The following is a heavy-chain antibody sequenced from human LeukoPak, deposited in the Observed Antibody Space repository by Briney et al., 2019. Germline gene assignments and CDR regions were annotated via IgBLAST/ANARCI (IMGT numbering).Heavy chain of an antibody. Sequence: PGGSLRLSCVGSGFSFSSFAMSWVRQAPGKGLDWVSTISGGGSYTYFADSVKGRFTVSRDDSKSMHFLQMNSLRPEDTALYFCAKRITVSAGYYLDSWGRGTLVTVSS. CDR1: GFSFSSFA. CDR3: AKRITVSAGYYLDS. CDR2: ISGGGSYT. J-gene: IGHJ4*02. D-gene: IGHD6-19*01. V-gene: IGHV3-23*01.